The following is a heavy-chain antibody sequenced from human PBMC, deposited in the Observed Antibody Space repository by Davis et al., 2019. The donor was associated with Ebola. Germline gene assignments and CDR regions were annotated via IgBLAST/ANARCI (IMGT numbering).Heavy chain of an antibody. CDR2: INHSGST. CDR1: GGSFSGYY. V-gene: IGHV4-34*01. Sequence: MPSETLSLTCAVYGGSFSGYYWSWIRQPPGKGLEWIGEINHSGSTNYNPSLKSRVTISVDKSKNQFSLKLSSVTAADTAVYYCARGYYDGRGWFDPWGQGTLVTVSS. J-gene: IGHJ5*02. D-gene: IGHD3-3*01. CDR3: ARGYYDGRGWFDP.